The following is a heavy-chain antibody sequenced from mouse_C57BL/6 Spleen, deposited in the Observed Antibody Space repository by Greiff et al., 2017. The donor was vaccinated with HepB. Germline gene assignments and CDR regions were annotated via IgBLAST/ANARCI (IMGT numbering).Heavy chain of an antibody. D-gene: IGHD1-1*01. CDR1: GFSLTSYG. Sequence: VKLVESGPGLVQPSQSLSITCTVSGFSLTSYGVHWVRQSPGKGLEWLGVIWRGGSTDYNAAFMSRLSITKDNSKSQVFFKMNSLQADDTAIYYCANYGSSYDYAMDYWGQGTSVTVSS. J-gene: IGHJ4*01. V-gene: IGHV2-5*01. CDR2: IWRGGST. CDR3: ANYGSSYDYAMDY.